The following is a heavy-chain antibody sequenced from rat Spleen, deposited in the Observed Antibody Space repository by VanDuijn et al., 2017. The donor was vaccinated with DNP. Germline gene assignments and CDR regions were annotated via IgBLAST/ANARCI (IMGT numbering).Heavy chain of an antibody. CDR1: GSSITSNY. CDR3: ARLGASTYAMDA. D-gene: IGHD4-1*01. V-gene: IGHV3-1*01. Sequence: EVQLQESGSGLVKPSQSLSLTCSVTGSSITSNYWAWIRKFPGNKMEWTGYISYSGSTSYNPSLKSRISITRDTSKNQFFLQLNSVTTEDTATYYCARLGASTYAMDAWGQGTSVTVSS. J-gene: IGHJ4*01. CDR2: ISYSGST.